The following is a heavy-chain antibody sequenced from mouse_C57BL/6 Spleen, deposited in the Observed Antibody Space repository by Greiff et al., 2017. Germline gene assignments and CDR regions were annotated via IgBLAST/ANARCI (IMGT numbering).Heavy chain of an antibody. J-gene: IGHJ2*01. Sequence: QVQLQQPGAELVKPGASVKLSCKASGYTFTSYWMHWVKQRPGRGLEWIGRIDPNSGGTKYNEKFKSKATLTVDKPSSTACMQLSSLTSEDSAVYDCERTITPEVFDYWGQGTTLTVSS. CDR1: GYTFTSYW. D-gene: IGHD1-2*01. CDR2: IDPNSGGT. CDR3: ERTITPEVFDY. V-gene: IGHV1-72*01.